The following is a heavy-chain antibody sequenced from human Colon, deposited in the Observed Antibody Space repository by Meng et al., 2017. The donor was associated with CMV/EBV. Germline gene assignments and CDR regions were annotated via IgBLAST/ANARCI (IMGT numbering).Heavy chain of an antibody. D-gene: IGHD5-24*01. CDR2: FSRNGENT. CDR3: AKGSRDGYNGLFDY. Sequence: GESLKISCVASGFIFSSHAMSWVRQAPGKGLEWVSGFSRNGENTYYAESVRGRFTISRDNSKNTLYLQMNSLRAEDTALYYCAKGSRDGYNGLFDYWGQGALVTSPQ. J-gene: IGHJ4*02. V-gene: IGHV3-23*01. CDR1: GFIFSSHA.